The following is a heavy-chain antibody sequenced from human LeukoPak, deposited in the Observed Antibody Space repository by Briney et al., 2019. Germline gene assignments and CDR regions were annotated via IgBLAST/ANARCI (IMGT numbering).Heavy chain of an antibody. CDR3: ARIDSSSWYGDLAY. Sequence: PGGSLRLSCAASGFTFSSYSMNWVRQAPGKGLEWVSYISSSSSTIYYADSVKGRFTISGDNAKNSLYLQMNSLRDEDTAVYYCARIDSSSWYGDLAYWGQGTLVTVSS. J-gene: IGHJ4*02. V-gene: IGHV3-48*02. CDR2: ISSSSSTI. D-gene: IGHD6-13*01. CDR1: GFTFSSYS.